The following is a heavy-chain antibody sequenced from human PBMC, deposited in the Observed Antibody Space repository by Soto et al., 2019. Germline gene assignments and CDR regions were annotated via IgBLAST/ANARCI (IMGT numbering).Heavy chain of an antibody. D-gene: IGHD2-21*01. Sequence: VQLVDSGGGLVQSGGSLRLSCAASGFTFKDYWMNWVRQAPGKGLELVANIKVDGSEKNYVDSVKGRFTISRDNAKNSLYLQMNNLRAEDTAVYYCARDEICDGVKCTLGYFQEWGQGTLVTVSS. J-gene: IGHJ1*01. CDR3: ARDEICDGVKCTLGYFQE. V-gene: IGHV3-7*03. CDR1: GFTFKDYW. CDR2: IKVDGSEK.